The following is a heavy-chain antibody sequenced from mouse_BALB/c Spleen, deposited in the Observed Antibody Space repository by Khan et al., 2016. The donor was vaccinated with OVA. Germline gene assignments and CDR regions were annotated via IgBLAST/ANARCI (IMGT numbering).Heavy chain of an antibody. V-gene: IGHV1S136*01. Sequence: VQLKESGPELVKPGASVKMSCKATGYSFTNYIIHWVKQEPGQGLEWIGYINPHNDGAKYNEKFKGKATLTSDKSSSTAYMELSGLTSEDSAVYYCARGYGRSFWFAYWGQGTLVTVSA. D-gene: IGHD1-1*01. CDR2: INPHNDGA. CDR1: GYSFTNYI. J-gene: IGHJ3*01. CDR3: ARGYGRSFWFAY.